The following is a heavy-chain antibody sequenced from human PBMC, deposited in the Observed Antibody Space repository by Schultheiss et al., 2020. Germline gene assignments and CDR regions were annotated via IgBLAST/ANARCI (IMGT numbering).Heavy chain of an antibody. CDR2: IIPIFGTA. J-gene: IGHJ5*02. D-gene: IGHD3-10*01. V-gene: IGHV1-69*13. CDR1: GYTFTSYG. Sequence: SVKVSCKASGYTFTSYGISWVRQAPGQGLEWMGGIIPIFGTANYAQKFQGRVTITADESTSTAYMELSRLRSDDTAVYYCAREGGLLWFGELSGPPYNWFDPWGQGTLVTVSS. CDR3: AREGGLLWFGELSGPPYNWFDP.